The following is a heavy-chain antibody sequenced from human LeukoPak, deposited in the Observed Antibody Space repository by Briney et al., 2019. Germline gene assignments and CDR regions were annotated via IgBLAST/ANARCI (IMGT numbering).Heavy chain of an antibody. CDR1: GFTFSSYA. V-gene: IGHV3-23*01. J-gene: IGHJ4*02. CDR3: SKPPRGKVLRFLEWSD. CDR2: ISGSGGST. Sequence: GGSLRLSCAASGFTFSSYAMSWVRQAPGKGLEWVSAISGSGGSTYYADSVKGRFTISRDNSKNTLYLQMNSLRAEDTAVYYCSKPPRGKVLRFLEWSDLGQGTLVTVSS. D-gene: IGHD3-3*01.